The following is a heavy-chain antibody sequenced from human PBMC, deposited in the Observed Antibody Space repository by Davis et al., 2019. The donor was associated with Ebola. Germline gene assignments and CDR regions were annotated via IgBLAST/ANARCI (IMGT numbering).Heavy chain of an antibody. CDR2: IRSKANSYAT. J-gene: IGHJ4*02. V-gene: IGHV3-73*01. Sequence: LSLTCAASGFTFSGSAMHWVRQASGKGLEWVGRIRSKANSYATAYAASVKGRFTISRDDSKNTAYLQMNSLKTEDTAVYYCTRQGTYQPTDYWGQGTLVTVSS. CDR3: TRQGTYQPTDY. CDR1: GFTFSGSA. D-gene: IGHD2-2*01.